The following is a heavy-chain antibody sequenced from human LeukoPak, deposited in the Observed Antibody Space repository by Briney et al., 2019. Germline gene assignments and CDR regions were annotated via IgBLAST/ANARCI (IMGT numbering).Heavy chain of an antibody. Sequence: PSGTLSLTCTISGGSISSGGYYWIWIRQHPGQGLEWIGYMYYSGSTYYNPSLKSRVTMSLDTSKNQFSLKLSSVTAADTAMYYCARGSILTGYDITDYWGQGTLVTVSS. J-gene: IGHJ4*02. CDR3: ARGSILTGYDITDY. CDR1: GGSISSGGYY. D-gene: IGHD3-9*01. CDR2: MYYSGST. V-gene: IGHV4-31*03.